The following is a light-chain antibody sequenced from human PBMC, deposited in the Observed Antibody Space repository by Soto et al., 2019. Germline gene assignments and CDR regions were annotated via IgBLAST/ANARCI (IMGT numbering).Light chain of an antibody. CDR1: QSVNSNY. CDR2: GTS. J-gene: IGKJ2*03. CDR3: QQYGDGNSPRYS. V-gene: IGKV3-20*01. Sequence: EIVLTQSPGTLSLSPGERATLSCRASQSVNSNYLAWYQQKPGQAPRLLIYGTSSRATDIPDRFSGSGSGTDFTLTISRLEPEYFAVYYCQQYGDGNSPRYSFGQGTKLEIK.